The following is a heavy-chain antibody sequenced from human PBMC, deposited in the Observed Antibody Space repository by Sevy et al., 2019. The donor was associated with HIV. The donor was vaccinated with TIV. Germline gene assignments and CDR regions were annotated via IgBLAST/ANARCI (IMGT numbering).Heavy chain of an antibody. D-gene: IGHD2-2*01. Sequence: GGSLRLSCAASGFPFSNYAMSWVRQAPGKGLEWVSTFSFGCGKINYADSVKGRFTISRDNSKNTLYLQMNSLRAEDTALYYCAREGCSKPHDYWGEGTLVTVS. CDR1: GFPFSNYA. V-gene: IGHV3-23*01. J-gene: IGHJ4*02. CDR2: FSFGCGKI. CDR3: AREGCSKPHDY.